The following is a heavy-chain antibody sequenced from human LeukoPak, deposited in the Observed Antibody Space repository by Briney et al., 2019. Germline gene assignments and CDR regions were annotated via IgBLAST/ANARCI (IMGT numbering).Heavy chain of an antibody. Sequence: GGSLRLSCAASGFTFSSYWMSWVRQPPGKRLEWVANIKQDGSEKYYVDSVKGRFTISRDNAKNSLYLEVNSLRAEDTAVYYCARGASGIQLWFFDSWGQGSLVTVSS. V-gene: IGHV3-7*01. D-gene: IGHD5-18*01. CDR3: ARGASGIQLWFFDS. J-gene: IGHJ5*01. CDR2: IKQDGSEK. CDR1: GFTFSSYW.